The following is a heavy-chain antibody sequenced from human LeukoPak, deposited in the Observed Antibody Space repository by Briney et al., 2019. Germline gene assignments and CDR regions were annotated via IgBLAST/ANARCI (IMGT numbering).Heavy chain of an antibody. CDR3: ARGIRGSPYYYYYMDV. Sequence: SQTLSLTCAVSGDSVSSNSAAWNWIRQSPSRGLEWLGRTYYRSKWYNDYAVSVKSRITINPDTSKNQFSLQLNSVTPEDTAVYYCARGIRGSPYYYYYMDVWGKGTTVTVSS. V-gene: IGHV6-1*01. D-gene: IGHD3-16*01. CDR2: TYYRSKWYN. J-gene: IGHJ6*03. CDR1: GDSVSSNSAA.